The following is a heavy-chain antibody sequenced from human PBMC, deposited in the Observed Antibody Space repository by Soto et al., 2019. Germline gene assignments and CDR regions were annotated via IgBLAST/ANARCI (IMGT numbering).Heavy chain of an antibody. J-gene: IGHJ4*02. V-gene: IGHV3-23*01. CDR3: AINPHPFASKQWLKKFDS. Sequence: PGGSLRLSCAASGFTFSSYAMSWVRQAPGKGLEWVSAISGSGGSTYYADSVKGRFTISRDNSKNTLYLQMNSLRAEDTAVYYCAINPHPFASKQWLKKFDSWGQGTLVTVSS. CDR1: GFTFSSYA. CDR2: ISGSGGST. D-gene: IGHD6-19*01.